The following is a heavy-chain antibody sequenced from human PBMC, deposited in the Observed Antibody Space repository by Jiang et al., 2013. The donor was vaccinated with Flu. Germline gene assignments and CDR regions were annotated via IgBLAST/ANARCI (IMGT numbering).Heavy chain of an antibody. CDR1: RGSFSGYY. CDR2: INDSGST. D-gene: IGHD2-2*02. V-gene: IGHV4-34*01. J-gene: IGHJ4*02. CDR3: ARNRWSTCHDETCPLYPLDY. Sequence: LLKPSETLSLICAVYRGSFSGYYWSWIRQSPEKGLEWIGEINDSGSTNYNPSLRGRVAMSLDTSLKQFSLKLTSVTAADTAVYYCARNRWSTCHDETCPLYPLDYWGQGTLVTVSS.